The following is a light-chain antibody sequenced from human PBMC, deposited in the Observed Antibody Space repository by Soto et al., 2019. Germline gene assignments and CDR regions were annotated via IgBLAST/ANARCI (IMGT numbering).Light chain of an antibody. J-gene: IGLJ1*01. V-gene: IGLV1-51*02. CDR2: ENA. CDR1: NSNIGNSY. CDR3: GTWDSGLSGFV. Sequence: QSVLTQPPSVSAAPGQKVTISCSGSNSNIGNSYVYWYQQFPGAAPKLLMYENAKRASGIPDRFSGSKSGAAATLAITGIKTGDEADYYCGTWDSGLSGFVFGTGTKLTVL.